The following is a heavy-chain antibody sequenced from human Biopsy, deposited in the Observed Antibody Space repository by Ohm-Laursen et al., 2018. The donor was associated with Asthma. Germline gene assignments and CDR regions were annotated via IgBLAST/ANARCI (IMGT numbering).Heavy chain of an antibody. CDR1: GFTVSRDH. CDR3: VRDGTDDAFDI. J-gene: IGHJ3*02. CDR2: ISKDASTQ. V-gene: IGHV3-30*03. D-gene: IGHD1-1*01. Sequence: SLRLSCAASGFTVSRDHMFWVRQAPGKGLEWVGVISKDASTQDYADSVKGRFTMARDNSKNTLDLQMNSLREEDTAVYYCVRDGTDDAFDIWGQGTVVSVS.